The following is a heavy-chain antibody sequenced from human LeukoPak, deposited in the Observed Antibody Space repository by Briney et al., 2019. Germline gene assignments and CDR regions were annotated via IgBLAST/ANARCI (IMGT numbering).Heavy chain of an antibody. CDR2: IKSKADGGTT. D-gene: IGHD1-26*01. CDR1: GFTFSNAW. CDR3: TTDPYSGNSFDY. Sequence: GGSLRLSCAASGFTFSNAWMSWVRQAPGKGLEWDGRIKSKADGGTTDYAAPVEGRFTISRDDSKNTLYLQINSLRTEDTAVYYCTTDPYSGNSFDYWGQGTLVTVSS. J-gene: IGHJ4*02. V-gene: IGHV3-15*01.